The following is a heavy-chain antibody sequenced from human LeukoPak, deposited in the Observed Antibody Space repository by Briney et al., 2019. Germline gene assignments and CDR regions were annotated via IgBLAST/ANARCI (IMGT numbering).Heavy chain of an antibody. CDR2: IYSGGST. CDR3: ARWYFAHYGMDV. J-gene: IGHJ6*02. V-gene: IGHV3-53*01. D-gene: IGHD1-14*01. CDR1: GFSVSSNY. Sequence: PRGSLRLSCAASGFSVSSNYMSWVRQAPGKGLEWVSVIYSGGSTYYADSVEGRFTISRDNSKNTLYLQMNSLRAEDTAVYYCARWYFAHYGMDVWGQGTTVTVSS.